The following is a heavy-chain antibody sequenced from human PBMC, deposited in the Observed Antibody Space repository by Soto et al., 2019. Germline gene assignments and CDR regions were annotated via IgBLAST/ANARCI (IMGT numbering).Heavy chain of an antibody. CDR2: IHHSEST. D-gene: IGHD3-22*01. CDR3: ARTSYYDSTGYYNMDV. CDR1: GGSISSNNW. J-gene: IGHJ6*02. V-gene: IGHV4-4*02. Sequence: SETLSLTCAISGGSISSNNWWTWVRQSPGKGLEWIGEIHHSESTNYNPSLNSRVTISVDKSKNQFSLKLTSVTAADTADYYCARTSYYDSTGYYNMDVWGQGTTVTV.